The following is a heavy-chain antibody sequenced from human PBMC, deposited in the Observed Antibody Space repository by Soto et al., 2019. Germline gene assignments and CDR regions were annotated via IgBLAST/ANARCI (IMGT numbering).Heavy chain of an antibody. CDR1: GYTFTSYG. J-gene: IGHJ6*02. D-gene: IGHD3-22*01. CDR2: ISAYNGNT. Sequence: ASVKVSCKASGYTFTSYGISWVRQAPGQGLEWMGWISAYNGNTNYAQKLQGRVTMTTDTSTSTAYMELRSLKSDDTAVYYCARDQSSGQIDYYYGMDVWGQGTTVTVSS. CDR3: ARDQSSGQIDYYYGMDV. V-gene: IGHV1-18*01.